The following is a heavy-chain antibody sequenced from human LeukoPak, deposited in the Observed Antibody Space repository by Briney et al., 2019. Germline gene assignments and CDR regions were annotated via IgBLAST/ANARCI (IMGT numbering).Heavy chain of an antibody. CDR2: ISYDGSNK. Sequence: GGSLRLSCAASGFTFSSYAMHWVRQAPGKGLEWVAVISYDGSNKYYADSVKGRFTISRDNSKNTLYLQMNSLRAEDTAVYYCARDLELGPANWFDPWGQGTLVTVSS. CDR3: ARDLELGPANWFDP. D-gene: IGHD7-27*01. J-gene: IGHJ5*02. V-gene: IGHV3-30-3*01. CDR1: GFTFSSYA.